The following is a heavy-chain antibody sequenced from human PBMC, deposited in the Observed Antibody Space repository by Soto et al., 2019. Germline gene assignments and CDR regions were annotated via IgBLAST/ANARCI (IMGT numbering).Heavy chain of an antibody. D-gene: IGHD3-3*01. CDR1: GGSISSGDYY. Sequence: QVQLQESGPGLVKPSQTLSLTCTVSGGSISSGDYYWSWIRQHPGKGLEWIGYIYYSGSTYYNPSIKSRVTIPVNTSKNPSALKLSSVTAADTAVYYCARWWSGSRQGFDPWGQGTLVTVSS. CDR2: IYYSGST. CDR3: ARWWSGSRQGFDP. V-gene: IGHV4-31*03. J-gene: IGHJ5*02.